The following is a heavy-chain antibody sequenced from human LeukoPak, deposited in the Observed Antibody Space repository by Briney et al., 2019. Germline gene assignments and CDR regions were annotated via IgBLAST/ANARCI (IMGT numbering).Heavy chain of an antibody. CDR1: GYTFTGYY. CDR2: INPNSGGT. CDR3: VRVISHFNRWFGEPTFDY. V-gene: IGHV1-2*02. J-gene: IGHJ4*02. D-gene: IGHD3-10*01. Sequence: ASVKVSCKASGYTFTGYYMHWVRQAPGQGLEWMGWINPNSGGTNYAQKFQGRVTMTRDTSISTAYMELSRLRSDDTAVYYCVRVISHFNRWFGEPTFDYWGQGTLVTVSS.